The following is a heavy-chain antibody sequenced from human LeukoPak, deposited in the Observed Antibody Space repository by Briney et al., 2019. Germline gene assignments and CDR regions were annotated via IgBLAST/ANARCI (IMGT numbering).Heavy chain of an antibody. CDR1: GGSFRGYY. Sequence: SETLSLTCAVYGGSFRGYYWSWIRQPPGKGLEWIGEINHSGSTNYNPSLKSRVTISVDTSKNQFSLKLSSVTAADTAVYYCARVLLWFGELSFDYWGQGTLVTVSS. CDR2: INHSGST. D-gene: IGHD3-10*01. V-gene: IGHV4-34*01. J-gene: IGHJ4*02. CDR3: ARVLLWFGELSFDY.